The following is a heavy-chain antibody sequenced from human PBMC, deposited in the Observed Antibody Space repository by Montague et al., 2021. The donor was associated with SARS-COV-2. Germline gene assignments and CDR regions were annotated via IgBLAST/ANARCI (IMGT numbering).Heavy chain of an antibody. J-gene: IGHJ3*02. CDR1: GFSLSTSGMC. CDR2: IDWDDDK. CDR3: ARTSIPAAGTAFDI. Sequence: PALVKPTQTLTLTCTFSGFSLSTSGMCVSWIRQPPGKALEWLARIDWDDDKYYSTSLKTRLTIFKDTSKNQVVLTMTNMDPVDTATYYCARTSIPAAGTAFDIWGQGTMVTVSS. V-gene: IGHV2-70*11. D-gene: IGHD6-13*01.